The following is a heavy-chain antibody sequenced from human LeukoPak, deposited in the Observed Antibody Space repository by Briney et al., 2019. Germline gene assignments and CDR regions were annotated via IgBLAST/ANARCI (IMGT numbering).Heavy chain of an antibody. CDR3: ARRDYYYYYMDV. CDR1: RFTFSSYA. J-gene: IGHJ6*03. Sequence: GGSLRLSCAASRFTFSSYAMSWVRQAPGKGLEWVSAISGSGGSTYYADSVKGRFTISRDNSKNTLYLQMNSLRAEDTAVYYCARRDYYYYYMDVWGKGTTVTVSS. V-gene: IGHV3-23*01. CDR2: ISGSGGST.